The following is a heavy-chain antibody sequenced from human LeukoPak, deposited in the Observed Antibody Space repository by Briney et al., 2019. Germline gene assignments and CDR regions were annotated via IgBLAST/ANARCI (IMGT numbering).Heavy chain of an antibody. CDR1: GFTFSNYG. CDR3: AKGQHSSSSHP. CDR2: ISGSGGST. J-gene: IGHJ5*02. Sequence: PGRSLRLSCAASGFTFSNYGMHWVRQAPGKGLEWVSVISGSGGSTYYADSVKGRFTISRDNSKNTLYLQMNSMRAEDTAVYYCAKGQHSSSSHPWGQGTLVTVSS. D-gene: IGHD6-6*01. V-gene: IGHV3-23*01.